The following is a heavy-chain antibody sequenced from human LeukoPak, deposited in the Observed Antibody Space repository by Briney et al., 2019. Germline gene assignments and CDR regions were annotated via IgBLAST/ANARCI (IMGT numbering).Heavy chain of an antibody. CDR2: INHSGST. Sequence: SETLSLTCAVSGGSISSSNWWSWIRQPPGKGLEWIGEINHSGSTNYNPSLKSRVTISVDTSKNQFSLKLSSVTAADTAVYYCARHLRYSSSWYDWFDPWGQGTLVTVSS. V-gene: IGHV4-4*02. D-gene: IGHD6-13*01. J-gene: IGHJ5*02. CDR3: ARHLRYSSSWYDWFDP. CDR1: GGSISSSNW.